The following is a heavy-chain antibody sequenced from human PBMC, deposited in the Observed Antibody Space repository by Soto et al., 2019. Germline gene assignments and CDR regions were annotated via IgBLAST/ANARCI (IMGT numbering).Heavy chain of an antibody. J-gene: IGHJ6*03. V-gene: IGHV1-69*04. D-gene: IGHD1-26*01. CDR2: IIPILGIA. CDR3: ARELFIVDRGDYYMDV. Sequence: SVKVSCKASGGTFSSYTISWVRQAPGQGLEWMGRIIPILGIANYAQKLQGRVTITADKPTSTAYMELSSLRSEDTAVYYCARELFIVDRGDYYMDVWGKGTTVTVSS. CDR1: GGTFSSYT.